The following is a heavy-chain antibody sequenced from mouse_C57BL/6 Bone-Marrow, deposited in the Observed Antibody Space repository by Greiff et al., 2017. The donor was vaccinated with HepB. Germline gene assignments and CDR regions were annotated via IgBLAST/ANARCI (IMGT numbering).Heavy chain of an antibody. Sequence: EVNVVESGGGLVKPGGSLKLSCAASGFTFSDYGMHWVRQAPEKGLEWVAYISSGSSTIYYADTVKGRFTISRDNAKNTLFLQMTSLRSEDTAMYYCARYYGSSSYAMDYWGQGTSVTVSS. J-gene: IGHJ4*01. D-gene: IGHD1-1*01. CDR3: ARYYGSSSYAMDY. CDR2: ISSGSSTI. V-gene: IGHV5-17*01. CDR1: GFTFSDYG.